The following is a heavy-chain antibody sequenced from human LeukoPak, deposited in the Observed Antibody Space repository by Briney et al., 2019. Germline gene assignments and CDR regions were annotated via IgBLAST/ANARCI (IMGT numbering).Heavy chain of an antibody. J-gene: IGHJ4*02. CDR3: ARNIPVTRWGY. CDR2: ITSGTTYI. D-gene: IGHD2-21*01. Sequence: GGSLRLSCAASGFTFSSYAMSWVRQSPEKGLEWVSSITSGTTYIYYADSVKGRFTISRDNSKNTVYLQMNSLRAEDTAVYYCARNIPVTRWGYWGQGTLVTVSS. V-gene: IGHV3-21*01. CDR1: GFTFSSYA.